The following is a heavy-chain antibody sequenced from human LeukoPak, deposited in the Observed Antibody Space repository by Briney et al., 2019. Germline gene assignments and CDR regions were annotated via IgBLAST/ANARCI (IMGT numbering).Heavy chain of an antibody. CDR2: ISAYNGNK. CDR1: GYTFTSYG. CDR3: ARAVYYYDSSGYYSGFFDY. D-gene: IGHD3-22*01. Sequence: ASVKVSCKASGYTFTSYGISWVRQAPGQGLEWMGWISAYNGNKNYAQKLQGRVTMTADTSTSTAYMELSSLRSEDTAVYYCARAVYYYDSSGYYSGFFDYWGQGTLVTVSS. V-gene: IGHV1-18*01. J-gene: IGHJ4*02.